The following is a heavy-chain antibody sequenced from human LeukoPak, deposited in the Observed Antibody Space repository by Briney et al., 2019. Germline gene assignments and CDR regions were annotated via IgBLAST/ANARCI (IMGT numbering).Heavy chain of an antibody. J-gene: IGHJ6*03. CDR3: ARGSTVTYYYMDV. CDR1: GGSISSYY. V-gene: IGHV4-59*01. D-gene: IGHD4-17*01. CDR2: IYYSGST. Sequence: TPSETLSLTCTVSGGSISSYYWSWIRQPPGKGLEWIGYIYYSGSTNYNPSLKSRVTITVDTSKNQFSLKLSPVTAADTAVYYCARGSTVTYYYMDVWGKGTTVTVSS.